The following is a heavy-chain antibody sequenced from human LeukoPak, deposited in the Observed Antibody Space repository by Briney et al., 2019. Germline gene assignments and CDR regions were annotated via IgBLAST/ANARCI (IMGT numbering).Heavy chain of an antibody. CDR2: ISGSSGST. D-gene: IGHD3-22*01. V-gene: IGHV3-23*01. CDR3: AKAVYYYDSSGYYYFDY. Sequence: GGSLRLSCAASGFTFSSYAMSWVRQAPGKGLEWVSAISGSSGSTYYADSVKGRFTISRDNSKNTLYLQMNSLRAEDTAVYYCAKAVYYYDSSGYYYFDYWGQGTLVTVSS. CDR1: GFTFSSYA. J-gene: IGHJ4*02.